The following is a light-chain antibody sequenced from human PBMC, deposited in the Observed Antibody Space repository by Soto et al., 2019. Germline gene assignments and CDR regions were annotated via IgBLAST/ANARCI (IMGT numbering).Light chain of an antibody. J-gene: IGKJ3*01. Sequence: EIGLTQSPGTLSLSPGERATLSCRASQTVNNNYLAWYQQRPGQAPRLLIYGASTRATGIPDRFSGSGSGTDFALIISRLEPEDFAVYYCQQYGSSLPSTFGPGTKVDFK. V-gene: IGKV3-20*01. CDR1: QTVNNNY. CDR2: GAS. CDR3: QQYGSSLPST.